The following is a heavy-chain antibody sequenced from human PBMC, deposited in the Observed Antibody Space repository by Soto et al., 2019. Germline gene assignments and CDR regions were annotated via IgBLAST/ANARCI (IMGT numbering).Heavy chain of an antibody. CDR1: GFTFRDYY. D-gene: IGHD6-13*01. CDR2: ISSSGGTK. J-gene: IGHJ4*02. CDR3: ARASVSTCVH. V-gene: IGHV3-11*01. Sequence: GGSLRLSCAASGFTFRDYYMSWIRQAPGKGLEWVSYISSSGGTKYYADSVKGRFAISRDNTNNSLYLQMDSLRAGDTAVYYCARASVSTCVHWRQGVLVTVSS.